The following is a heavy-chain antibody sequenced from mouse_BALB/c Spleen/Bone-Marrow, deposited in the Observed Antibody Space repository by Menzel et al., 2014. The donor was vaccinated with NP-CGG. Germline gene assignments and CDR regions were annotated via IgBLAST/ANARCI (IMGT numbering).Heavy chain of an antibody. CDR1: GYTFTNNW. Sequence: VQLQQFGAELVRPGASVKLSCKASGYTFTNNWINWVKQRPGQGLEWIGNIYPSDSYTNYNQKFKDKATLTVDKSSSTAYMQLSSPTSEDSAVYYCTRGSSYVGYAMDYWGQGTSVTVSS. V-gene: IGHV1S126*01. CDR2: IYPSDSYT. D-gene: IGHD1-1*01. J-gene: IGHJ4*01. CDR3: TRGSSYVGYAMDY.